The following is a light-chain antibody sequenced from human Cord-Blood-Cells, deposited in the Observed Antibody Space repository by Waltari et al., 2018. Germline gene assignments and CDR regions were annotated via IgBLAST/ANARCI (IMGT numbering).Light chain of an antibody. CDR2: DDS. CDR1: NIGSKS. CDR3: QVWDSSSDHWV. V-gene: IGLV3-21*03. J-gene: IGLJ3*02. Sequence: SYVLTQPPSVSVAPGKTARITCGGNNIGSKSVHWYQQKPGQAPVLVVYDDSDRPSGIPVRSSGSISGNTATLTISGVEAGDEADYYCQVWDSSSDHWVFGGGTKLTVL.